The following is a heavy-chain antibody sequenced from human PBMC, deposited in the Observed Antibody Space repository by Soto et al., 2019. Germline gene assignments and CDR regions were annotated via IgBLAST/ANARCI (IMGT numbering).Heavy chain of an antibody. V-gene: IGHV4-30-4*01. CDR3: ARVGGVVVPTDYFDY. D-gene: IGHD3-22*01. CDR1: GGSISSGDYY. Sequence: QVQLQESGPGLVKPSQTLSLTCTVSGGSISSGDYYWSWIRQPPGKGLEWIGYIYYSGSTYYNPSLNSRVTISVDTSKNQFSLKLSSVTAADTAVYYCARVGGVVVPTDYFDYWGQGTLVTVSS. CDR2: IYYSGST. J-gene: IGHJ4*02.